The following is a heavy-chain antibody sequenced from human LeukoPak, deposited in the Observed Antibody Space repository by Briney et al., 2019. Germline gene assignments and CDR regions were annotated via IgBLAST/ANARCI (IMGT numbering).Heavy chain of an antibody. V-gene: IGHV1-18*01. D-gene: IGHD6-13*01. Sequence: ASVTVSFKASGYTFTSYGISWVRQAPGQGLEWMGWISAYNGNTNYAQKLQGRVTMTTDTSTSTAYMELRSLRSDDTAVYYCARDGGGSSWHPVIDYWGQGTLVTVSS. CDR1: GYTFTSYG. J-gene: IGHJ4*02. CDR2: ISAYNGNT. CDR3: ARDGGGSSWHPVIDY.